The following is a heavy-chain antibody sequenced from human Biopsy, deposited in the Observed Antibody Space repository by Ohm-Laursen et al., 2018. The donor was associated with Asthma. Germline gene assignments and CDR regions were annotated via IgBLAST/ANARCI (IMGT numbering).Heavy chain of an antibody. J-gene: IGHJ6*02. D-gene: IGHD4-17*01. V-gene: IGHV4-30-4*01. CDR2: DFYSGTT. CDR3: ARVASYGDLYFGIDV. Sequence: SQTLSLTCTVSGASIRSPDHHWSWIRQSPGKGLEWIGFDFYSGTTHYSRSLERRLYISIDTARNEFSMNLRSLTAADTAVYFCARVASYGDLYFGIDVWGPGTTVSVS. CDR1: GASIRSPDHH.